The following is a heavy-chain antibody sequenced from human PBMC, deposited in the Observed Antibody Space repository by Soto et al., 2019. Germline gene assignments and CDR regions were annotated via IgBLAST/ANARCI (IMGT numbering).Heavy chain of an antibody. CDR2: IYPGDSDT. J-gene: IGHJ3*02. CDR3: ARPLSPGGGYDAFDI. V-gene: IGHV5-51*03. Sequence: EVQLVQSGAEVKKPGESLKISCKGSGYSFTSYWIGWVRQMPGKGLECMGIIYPGDSDTRYSPSFQGQVPISADKSISTAYLQLSSLKAMNTAKYYCARPLSPGGGYDAFDIWGQGTMVTVSS. D-gene: IGHD2-15*01. CDR1: GYSFTSYW.